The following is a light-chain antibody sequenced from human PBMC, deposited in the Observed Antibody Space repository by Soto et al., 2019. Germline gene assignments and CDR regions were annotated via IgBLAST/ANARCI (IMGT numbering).Light chain of an antibody. CDR2: DAS. V-gene: IGKV3-11*01. CDR3: QQGGNWPLT. J-gene: IGKJ5*01. Sequence: EIVLTQSPATLSLSPGERATVSCRASQSVSSHLAWYQQKRGQAPRLLIYDASSRASGTPARFSGSGSGTDFTLTNSSLEPEDFAVYYCQQGGNWPLTCGQGTRLEIK. CDR1: QSVSSH.